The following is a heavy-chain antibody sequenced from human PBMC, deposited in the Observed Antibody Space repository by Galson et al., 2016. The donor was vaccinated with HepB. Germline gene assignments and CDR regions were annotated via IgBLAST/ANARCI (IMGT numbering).Heavy chain of an antibody. Sequence: SLRLSCAASGFSLRNHWMSWVRQAPGKGLEWVANINQDGSVEKYVDSVKGRFTIFKDNAKNSLYLRLNSLSAEDTAMFYCARIAADGSTFDYWGQGTLVTVSS. CDR3: ARIAADGSTFDY. V-gene: IGHV3-7*03. CDR2: INQDGSVE. J-gene: IGHJ4*02. D-gene: IGHD6-13*01. CDR1: GFSLRNHW.